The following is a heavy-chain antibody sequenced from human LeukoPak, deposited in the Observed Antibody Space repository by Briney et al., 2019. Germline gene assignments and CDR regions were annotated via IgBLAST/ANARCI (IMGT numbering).Heavy chain of an antibody. Sequence: PSASVTVSCTASGYTFTSYDINWVRQATGQGLEWMGWMNPNSGNTGYAQKFQGRVTMTRNTSISTAYMELRSLRSDDTAVYYCARAIVGATDFDCWGQGTLVTVSS. CDR2: MNPNSGNT. CDR3: ARAIVGATDFDC. D-gene: IGHD1-26*01. V-gene: IGHV1-8*01. CDR1: GYTFTSYD. J-gene: IGHJ4*02.